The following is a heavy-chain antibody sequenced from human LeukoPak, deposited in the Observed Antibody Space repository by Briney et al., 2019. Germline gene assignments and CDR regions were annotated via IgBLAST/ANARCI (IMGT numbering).Heavy chain of an antibody. Sequence: PGGSLRLSCVASGFTFSSYEMNWVRRAPGKGLEWVSYISSNDNTIHYADSVEGRFTISRDNAKTSLYLHMNSLRAEDTAVYYCARGLATTVTTGPYHFDSWGQGTLVTVSS. V-gene: IGHV3-48*03. D-gene: IGHD4-17*01. CDR1: GFTFSSYE. J-gene: IGHJ4*02. CDR3: ARGLATTVTTGPYHFDS. CDR2: ISSNDNTI.